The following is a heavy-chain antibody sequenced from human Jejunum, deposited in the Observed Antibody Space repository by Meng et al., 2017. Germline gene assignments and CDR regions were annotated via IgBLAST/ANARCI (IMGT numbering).Heavy chain of an antibody. CDR2: MFYSGSTYYSATT. CDR1: GGSISSGDYY. CDR3: ARATVSQEIVTGYPYYFDS. V-gene: IGHV4-31*03. J-gene: IGHJ5*01. Sequence: SETLSLTCTVSGGSISSGDYYWSWIRQHPGKGLEWIGDMFYSGSTYYSATTYYNPSLWSRVTISIDTSENQFSLRLNSVTAADTAVYYCARATVSQEIVTGYPYYFDSWGQGTLVTVSS. D-gene: IGHD3-9*01.